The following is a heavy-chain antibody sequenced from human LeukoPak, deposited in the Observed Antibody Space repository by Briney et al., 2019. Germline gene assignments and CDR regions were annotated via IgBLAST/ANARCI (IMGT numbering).Heavy chain of an antibody. V-gene: IGHV1-2*06. CDR1: GYTFTGYY. CDR3: ARDLRYYDSSGYYYKAFDI. CDR2: INPNSGDT. D-gene: IGHD3-22*01. Sequence: ASVKVSCKASGYTFTGYYMHWVRQAPGQGLEWMGRINPNSGDTNYAQKFQGRVTMTRDTSISTAYMELSRLRSDDTAVYYCARDLRYYDSSGYYYKAFDIWGQGTMVTVSS. J-gene: IGHJ3*02.